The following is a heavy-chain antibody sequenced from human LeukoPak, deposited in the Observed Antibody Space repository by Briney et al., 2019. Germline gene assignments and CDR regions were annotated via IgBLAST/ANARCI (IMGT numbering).Heavy chain of an antibody. Sequence: PGGSLRLSCAASGFTFSSYSMNWVRQAPGKGLEWVSSISSSSSYIYYAGSVKGRFTISRDNAKNSLYLQMNSLRAEDTAVYYCARGDYGSGSYPDYWGQGTLVTVSS. CDR2: ISSSSSYI. D-gene: IGHD3-10*01. V-gene: IGHV3-21*01. CDR3: ARGDYGSGSYPDY. CDR1: GFTFSSYS. J-gene: IGHJ4*02.